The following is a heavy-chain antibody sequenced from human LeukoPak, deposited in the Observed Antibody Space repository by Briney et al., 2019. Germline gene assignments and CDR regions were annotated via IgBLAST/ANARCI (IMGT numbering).Heavy chain of an antibody. D-gene: IGHD3-10*02. Sequence: GASVKVSCKASGGTFSSYAISWVRQAPGQGLEWMGGIIPIFGTANYAQKFQGRVTITTDESTSTAYMELSSLRSEDTAVYYCATDTVRGVHYIEQDYWGQGTLVTVSS. CDR3: ATDTVRGVHYIEQDY. CDR2: IIPIFGTA. CDR1: GGTFSSYA. J-gene: IGHJ4*02. V-gene: IGHV1-69*05.